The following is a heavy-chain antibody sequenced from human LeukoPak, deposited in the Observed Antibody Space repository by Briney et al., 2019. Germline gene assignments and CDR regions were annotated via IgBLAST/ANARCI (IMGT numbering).Heavy chain of an antibody. CDR3: ATFYGGNRFDY. CDR2: ISGSGGST. V-gene: IGHV3-23*01. D-gene: IGHD4-23*01. CDR1: GFTFSNYA. J-gene: IGHJ4*02. Sequence: GGSLRLSCAASGFTFSNYAMSWVRQAPGKGLEWVSAISGSGGSTYYADSVKGRFTISRDNSKNTLYLQMNSLRAEDTAVYYCATFYGGNRFDYWGQGTLVTVSS.